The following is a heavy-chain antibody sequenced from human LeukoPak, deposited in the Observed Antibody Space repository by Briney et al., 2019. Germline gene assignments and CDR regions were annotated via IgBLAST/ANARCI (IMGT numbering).Heavy chain of an antibody. V-gene: IGHV3-7*03. Sequence: GGSLRLSCAASGFTFSSYWMSWVRQAPGKGLEWVANIKQDGSEKYYVDSVKGRFTISRDNAKNSIYLQMNSLRAEDTAVYYCAKGRDGYNSCFDYWGQGTLVTVSS. J-gene: IGHJ4*02. CDR2: IKQDGSEK. D-gene: IGHD5-24*01. CDR3: AKGRDGYNSCFDY. CDR1: GFTFSSYW.